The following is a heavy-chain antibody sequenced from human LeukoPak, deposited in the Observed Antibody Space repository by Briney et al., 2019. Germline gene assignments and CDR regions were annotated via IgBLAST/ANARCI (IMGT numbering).Heavy chain of an antibody. V-gene: IGHV3-21*01. CDR3: ARDAVTGYSSGWYKPFPFDY. D-gene: IGHD6-19*01. CDR2: ISRSRCYL. J-gene: IGHJ4*02. CDR1: GLTLSNYN. Sequence: PGGSLRLSCAASGLTLSNYNMNWVRQAPGKGLEWVSCISRSRCYLFFADSVKGRFTISRDNTKNSLYLQMNSLRVDDTAVYYCARDAVTGYSSGWYKPFPFDYWGQGSLVTVSS.